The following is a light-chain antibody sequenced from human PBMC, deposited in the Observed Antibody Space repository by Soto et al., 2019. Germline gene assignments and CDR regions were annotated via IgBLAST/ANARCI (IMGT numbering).Light chain of an antibody. J-gene: IGKJ1*01. CDR3: QQYGSSPPWT. V-gene: IGKV3-20*01. CDR1: QSVSSSY. CDR2: GAS. Sequence: EIVLTQSPGTLSLSQGERATLSCRASQSVSSSYLAWYQQKPGQAPRLLIYGASSRTPGIPDRFSGSGSGTDFTLTISRLEPEDFAVYYCQQYGSSPPWTFGQGTKVEIK.